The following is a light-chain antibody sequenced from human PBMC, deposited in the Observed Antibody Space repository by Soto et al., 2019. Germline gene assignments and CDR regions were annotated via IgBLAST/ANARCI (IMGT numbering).Light chain of an antibody. J-gene: IGKJ1*01. V-gene: IGKV1D-12*01. CDR1: QDISGW. CDR3: QQANSFPCT. CDR2: AAS. Sequence: DIQMTQSPSSVSASVGDRVTITCRASQDISGWLAWFQQKPGKAPNLLIYAASFLQSGVPSRFSGSGSGTDFTLTITYLQPEDVATYYCQQANSFPCTFGQGTKVEL.